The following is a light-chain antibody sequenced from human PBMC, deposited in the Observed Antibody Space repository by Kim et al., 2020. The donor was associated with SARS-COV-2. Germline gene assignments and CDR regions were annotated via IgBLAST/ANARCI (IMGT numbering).Light chain of an antibody. CDR3: ASFTYSSYVV. J-gene: IGLJ2*01. V-gene: IGLV2-14*03. CDR1: SGDIGGHDY. Sequence: QSALTQPGSVSGSPGQSITISCSGTSGDIGGHDYVSWYQQHPGKAPQLLIYDVTQRPSGVSNRFSGSKSGNTASLTISGLQAEDDADYYCASFTYSSYVVIGGGTKLTVL. CDR2: DVT.